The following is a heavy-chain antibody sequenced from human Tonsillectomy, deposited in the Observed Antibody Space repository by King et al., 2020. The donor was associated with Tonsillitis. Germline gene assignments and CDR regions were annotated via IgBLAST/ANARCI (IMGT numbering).Heavy chain of an antibody. J-gene: IGHJ4*02. V-gene: IGHV3-7*01. D-gene: IGHD3-3*01. CDR1: GFTFSSYW. CDR2: IKQDGSEK. Sequence: EVQLVESGGGLVQPGGSLRLSCAASGFTFSSYWMSWVRQAPGKGLEWVANIKQDGSEKYYVDSVKGRFTISRDNAKNSLYLQMNSLRAEDTAVYYCARELRFLESAYFDYWGQGTLVTVSS. CDR3: ARELRFLESAYFDY.